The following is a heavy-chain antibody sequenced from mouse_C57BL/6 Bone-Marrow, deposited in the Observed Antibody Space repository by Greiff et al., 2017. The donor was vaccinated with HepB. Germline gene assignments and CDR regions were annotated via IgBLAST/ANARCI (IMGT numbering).Heavy chain of an antibody. CDR2: IYPGDGDT. J-gene: IGHJ3*01. D-gene: IGHD2-1*01. Sequence: VQLQQPGAELVKPGASVKMSCKASGYAFSSSWMNWVKQRPGKGLEWIGRIYPGDGDTNYNGKFKGKATLTADKSSSTAYMQLSSLTSEDSAVYFCARSLLSFAYWGQGTLVTVSA. CDR3: ARSLLSFAY. V-gene: IGHV1-82*01. CDR1: GYAFSSSW.